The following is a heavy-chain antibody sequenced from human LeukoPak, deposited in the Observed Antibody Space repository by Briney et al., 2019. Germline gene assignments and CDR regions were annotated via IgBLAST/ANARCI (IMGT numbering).Heavy chain of an antibody. Sequence: SVKVSCKASGGTFNNYAISWVRQAPGQGLEWMGGIIPIFGTAYYAQNFQGRLTITTDESTGTAYIELSSLRSEDTAVYYCATSFHVAVPGDVWFDPWGQGTLVTVSS. J-gene: IGHJ5*02. V-gene: IGHV1-69*05. CDR1: GGTFNNYA. CDR2: IIPIFGTA. D-gene: IGHD2-21*01. CDR3: ATSFHVAVPGDVWFDP.